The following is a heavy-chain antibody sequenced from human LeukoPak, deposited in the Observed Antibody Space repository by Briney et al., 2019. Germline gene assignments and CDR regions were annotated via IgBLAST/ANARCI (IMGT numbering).Heavy chain of an antibody. J-gene: IGHJ4*02. CDR1: GGSISSSSYY. D-gene: IGHD3-22*01. CDR3: ARSGGLWLLTYYFDY. Sequence: PSETLSLTCTVSGGSISSSSYYWGWIRQPPGKGLEWIGGIYYSGSTYYNPSLKSRVTISVDTSKNQLSLKLSSVTAADTAVYFCARSGGLWLLTYYFDYWGQGTLVTVSS. V-gene: IGHV4-39*07. CDR2: IYYSGST.